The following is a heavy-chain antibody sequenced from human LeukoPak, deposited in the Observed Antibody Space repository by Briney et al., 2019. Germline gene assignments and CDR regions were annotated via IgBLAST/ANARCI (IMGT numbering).Heavy chain of an antibody. V-gene: IGHV1-69*04. D-gene: IGHD1-26*01. CDR3: ARGGGSYSDDAFDI. CDR1: GGTFSSYA. CDR2: IIPTFGIA. Sequence: GSSVKVSCKASGGTFSSYAISWVRQAPGQGLEWMGRIIPTFGIANYAQKFQGRVTITADKSTSTAYMELSSLRSEDTAVYYCARGGGSYSDDAFDIWGQGTMVTVSS. J-gene: IGHJ3*02.